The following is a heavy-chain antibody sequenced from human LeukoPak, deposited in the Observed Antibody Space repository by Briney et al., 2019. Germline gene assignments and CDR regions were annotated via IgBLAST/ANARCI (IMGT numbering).Heavy chain of an antibody. V-gene: IGHV1-18*01. D-gene: IGHD6-13*01. Sequence: ASVKVSCKASGYTFTSYGISWVRQAPGQGLEWMGCISAYNGNTNYAQKLQGRVTMTTDTSTSTAYMELRSLRSDDTAVYYCARETYSSSWYTSYYYMDVWGKGTTVTVSS. J-gene: IGHJ6*03. CDR1: GYTFTSYG. CDR2: ISAYNGNT. CDR3: ARETYSSSWYTSYYYMDV.